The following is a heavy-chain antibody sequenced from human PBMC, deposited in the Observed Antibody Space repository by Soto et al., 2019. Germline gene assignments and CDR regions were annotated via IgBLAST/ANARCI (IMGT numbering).Heavy chain of an antibody. J-gene: IGHJ4*02. CDR3: TKSSGGSSSAGMDY. CDR2: ITRDGYNK. D-gene: IGHD6-6*01. CDR1: GFILNNTA. V-gene: IGHV3-30*18. Sequence: QVQLVESGGGVVQPGRSLRLSCAVSGFILNNTALNWVRQAPGKGLGWVASITRDGYNKYYAESVKGRFTISRDNSKNTLRLQMTALRVEVSSVYYCTKSSGGSSSAGMDYWGPGTLFTVSS.